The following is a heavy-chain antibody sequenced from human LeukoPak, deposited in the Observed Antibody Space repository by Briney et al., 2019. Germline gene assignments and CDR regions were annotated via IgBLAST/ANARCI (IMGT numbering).Heavy chain of an antibody. CDR1: GGSFSGYY. CDR3: ARGRHRIAAAGTGSDY. CDR2: INHSGST. Sequence: SETLSLTCAVYGGSFSGYYWSWIRQPPGKGLEWIGEINHSGSTIYNPSLKSRVTISVDTSKNQFSLKLSSVTAADTAVYYCARGRHRIAAAGTGSDYWGQGTLVTVSS. J-gene: IGHJ4*02. V-gene: IGHV4-34*01. D-gene: IGHD6-13*01.